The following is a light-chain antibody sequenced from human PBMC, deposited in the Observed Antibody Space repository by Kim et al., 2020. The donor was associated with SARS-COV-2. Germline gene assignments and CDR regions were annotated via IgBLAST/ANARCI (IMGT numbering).Light chain of an antibody. Sequence: SVGVRVTITCPASESNSIWLYWYQQQPRTATALLIHKAAKLESGVPSRFSGRGSGTEFTLTISNLQPDDFATDYCQQYDSKSPRTFGQGTEVEVK. CDR1: ESNSIW. CDR2: KAA. CDR3: QQYDSKSPRT. V-gene: IGKV1-5*03. J-gene: IGKJ1*01.